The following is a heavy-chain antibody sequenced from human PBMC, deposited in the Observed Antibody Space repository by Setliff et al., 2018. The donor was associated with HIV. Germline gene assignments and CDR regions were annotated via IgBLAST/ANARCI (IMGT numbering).Heavy chain of an antibody. CDR3: ARGSSYSSSWYVFRPQALNDAFDI. CDR2: MKPYSNNT. Sequence: ASVKVSCKASGYTFTTYDINWVRQATGQGLEWMGWMKPYSNNTGYAEKFQGRVTMTRNTSLSTVYMELPSLRSEDTAVYYCARGSSYSSSWYVFRPQALNDAFDIWAQGTMGTVS. V-gene: IGHV1-8*02. D-gene: IGHD6-13*01. J-gene: IGHJ3*02. CDR1: GYTFTTYD.